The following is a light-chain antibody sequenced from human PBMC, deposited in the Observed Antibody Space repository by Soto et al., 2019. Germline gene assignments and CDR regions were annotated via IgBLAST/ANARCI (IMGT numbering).Light chain of an antibody. CDR1: QSINAH. J-gene: IGKJ1*01. CDR3: QQYNTWLWT. CDR2: GAS. V-gene: IGKV3-15*01. Sequence: EVVMTQSPATLSVSPGERVTLSCRASQSINAHLAWYQQKPGQAPRLLIHGASTRATGIPARFSGSGFGTEFIXHIXSXPAEDFAVYYCQQYNTWLWTFGQGTKVEIQ.